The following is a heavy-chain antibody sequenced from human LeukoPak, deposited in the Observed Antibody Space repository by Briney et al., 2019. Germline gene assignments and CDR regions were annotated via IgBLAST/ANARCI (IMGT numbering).Heavy chain of an antibody. V-gene: IGHV3-30*02. D-gene: IGHD3-10*01. CDR1: GFTFSSYG. Sequence: GGSLRLSCAASGFTFSSYGRHWVRQAPGKGLEGVAFIRYNGSNKYYADSVKGRFTISRDNSKNTLYLQMNSLRAEDTAVYYCAKDVGFGELFSYYYYMDVWGKGTTVTVSS. J-gene: IGHJ6*03. CDR2: IRYNGSNK. CDR3: AKDVGFGELFSYYYYMDV.